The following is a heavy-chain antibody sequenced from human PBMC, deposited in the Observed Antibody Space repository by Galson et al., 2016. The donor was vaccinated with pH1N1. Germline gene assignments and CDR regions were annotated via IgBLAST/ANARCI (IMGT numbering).Heavy chain of an antibody. CDR1: GYTFTSYG. J-gene: IGHJ6*01. D-gene: IGHD2-15*01. Sequence: SVKVSCKASGYTFTSYGISWVRQAPGQGLEWMGWISAYTGNRNYAQKLQGRVTVTTDTSTSTAYMELRSLRSDDTAVFYCAREDLVVGEGWDSGVDLWGQGTTVTVSS. CDR3: AREDLVVGEGWDSGVDL. V-gene: IGHV1-18*04. CDR2: ISAYTGNR.